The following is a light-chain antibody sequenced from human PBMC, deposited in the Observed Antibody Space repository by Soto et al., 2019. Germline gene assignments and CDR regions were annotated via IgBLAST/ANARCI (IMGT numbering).Light chain of an antibody. CDR2: GAY. V-gene: IGKV3-20*01. J-gene: IGKJ1*01. Sequence: EILFTQSPGTLSLSPGERATLSCRASQSVGSTFLAWYQQKPGQAPRLLIYGAYRRATGIPDRFSGSGSGTDFTLTISRLEPEDFSVYYCQQYGTSPITFGQGTKVDIK. CDR3: QQYGTSPIT. CDR1: QSVGSTF.